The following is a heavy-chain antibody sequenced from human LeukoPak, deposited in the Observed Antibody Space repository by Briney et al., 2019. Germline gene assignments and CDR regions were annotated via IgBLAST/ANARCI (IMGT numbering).Heavy chain of an antibody. J-gene: IGHJ5*02. D-gene: IGHD3-22*01. V-gene: IGHV4-61*08. CDR2: IYYSGST. CDR1: GGSISSGGYY. Sequence: SETLSLTCTVSGGSISSGGYYWSWIRQHPGKGLEWIGYIYYSGSTNYNPSLKSRVTISVDTSKNQFSLKLSSVTAADTAVYYCARVGYYDSSGYYVGGWFGPWGQGTLVTVSS. CDR3: ARVGYYDSSGYYVGGWFGP.